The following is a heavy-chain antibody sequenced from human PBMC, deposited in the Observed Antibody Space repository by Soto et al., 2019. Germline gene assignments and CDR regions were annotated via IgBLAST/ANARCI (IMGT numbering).Heavy chain of an antibody. CDR3: ATEDESSGHAGTFHH. CDR2: ISHDGNNE. D-gene: IGHD3-22*01. Sequence: QVQLAESGGGVVQPGTSLRLSCAASGFTFATYVMHWARQVPGKGLEWVAGISHDGNNEHYADSVKGRFTLSRDNSRNTLYLQMSSLSAEDTALYYCATEDESSGHAGTFHHWGQGALVTVSS. CDR1: GFTFATYV. J-gene: IGHJ1*01. V-gene: IGHV3-30-3*01.